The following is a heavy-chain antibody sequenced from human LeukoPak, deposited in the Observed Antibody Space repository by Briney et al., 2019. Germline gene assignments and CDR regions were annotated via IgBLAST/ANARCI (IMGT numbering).Heavy chain of an antibody. D-gene: IGHD3-22*01. Sequence: ASVKVSCKASGYTFTGYYMHWVRQAPGQGLEWMEWINPNSGGTNYAQKFQGRVTMTRDTSISTAYMELSRLRSDDTAVYYCARDRYYDSSGYLGYYAFDIWGQGTMVTVSS. CDR1: GYTFTGYY. CDR3: ARDRYYDSSGYLGYYAFDI. V-gene: IGHV1-2*02. CDR2: INPNSGGT. J-gene: IGHJ3*02.